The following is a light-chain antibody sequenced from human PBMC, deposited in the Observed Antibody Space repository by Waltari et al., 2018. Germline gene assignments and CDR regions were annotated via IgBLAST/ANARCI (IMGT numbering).Light chain of an antibody. Sequence: EIVWTQSPGTASLSPGERVTLSCRASQTFGSSSLAWYQQKPGQAPRLVIYRASRRATGIPDRFSGSGSGTDFSLTISRLEPEDFAVYYCQQHGTLPATFGQGTKVEIK. CDR1: QTFGSSS. CDR3: QQHGTLPAT. CDR2: RAS. V-gene: IGKV3-20*01. J-gene: IGKJ1*01.